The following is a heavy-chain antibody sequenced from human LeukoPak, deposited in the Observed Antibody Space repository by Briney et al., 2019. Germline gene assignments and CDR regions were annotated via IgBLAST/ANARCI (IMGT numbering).Heavy chain of an antibody. CDR2: INPNSGGT. Sequence: ASVKVSCKASGYTFTGYYMHWVRQAPGQGLERMGRINPNSGGTNYAQKFQGRVTMTRDTSISTAYMELSRLRSDDTAVYYCASSYYYDSSGYYGFDYWGQGTLVTVSS. V-gene: IGHV1-2*06. CDR1: GYTFTGYY. J-gene: IGHJ4*02. D-gene: IGHD3-22*01. CDR3: ASSYYYDSSGYYGFDY.